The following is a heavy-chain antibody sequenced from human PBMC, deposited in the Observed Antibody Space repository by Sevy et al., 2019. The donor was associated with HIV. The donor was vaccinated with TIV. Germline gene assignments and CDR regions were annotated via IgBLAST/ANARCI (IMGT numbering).Heavy chain of an antibody. Sequence: GGSLRLSCVASGFTFDSYWMHWVRQAPGKGLVWVSRINSDGSSTPYADSVKGRFTISRDNAKNTLYLQLNRLGAEDTAVYYCTRGDPIVLPAGYYYHMDVWGKGTTVTVSS. CDR2: INSDGSST. CDR3: TRGDPIVLPAGYYYHMDV. CDR1: GFTFDSYW. D-gene: IGHD1-26*01. J-gene: IGHJ6*03. V-gene: IGHV3-74*01.